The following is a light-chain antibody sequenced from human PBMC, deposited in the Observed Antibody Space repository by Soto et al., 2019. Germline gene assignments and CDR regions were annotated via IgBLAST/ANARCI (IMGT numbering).Light chain of an antibody. CDR2: GAS. CDR3: QQYNNWPPIT. J-gene: IGKJ5*01. V-gene: IGKV3-15*01. Sequence: EIVMTQSSGSLSLPAGERDTLSCRPSQSVSSNLAWYQQKPGQAPRLLIYGASTRATGIAARFSGSGSGTEFTLTISSLQSEDFAVYYCQQYNNWPPITFGQGTRLEIK. CDR1: QSVSSN.